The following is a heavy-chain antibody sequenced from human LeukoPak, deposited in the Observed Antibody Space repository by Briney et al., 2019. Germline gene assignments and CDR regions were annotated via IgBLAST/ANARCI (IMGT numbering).Heavy chain of an antibody. Sequence: SETLSLTCTVSGGSVSGYFWSWMRQPPGGGLEFIGYIFYSGSTKYNPSLKSRVTISVDTSQNPFSLKLSSVTAADTAVYYCARVMDHGYSDYWGQGTLVTVSS. J-gene: IGHJ4*02. D-gene: IGHD3-22*01. CDR1: GGSVSGYF. CDR2: IFYSGST. V-gene: IGHV4-59*02. CDR3: ARVMDHGYSDY.